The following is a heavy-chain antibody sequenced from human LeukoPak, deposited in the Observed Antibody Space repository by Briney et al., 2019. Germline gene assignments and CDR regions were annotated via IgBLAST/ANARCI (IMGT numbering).Heavy chain of an antibody. Sequence: PSETLSLTCTVSGGSISSSSYYWGWIRQPPGKGLEWIGSIYYSGSTYYNPSLKSRVTISVDTSKNQFSLKLSSVTAADTAVYYCARYGFRALGFFHYWGQGTLVTVSS. J-gene: IGHJ4*02. V-gene: IGHV4-39*07. CDR1: GGSISSSSYY. CDR3: ARYGFRALGFFHY. D-gene: IGHD3-10*01. CDR2: IYYSGST.